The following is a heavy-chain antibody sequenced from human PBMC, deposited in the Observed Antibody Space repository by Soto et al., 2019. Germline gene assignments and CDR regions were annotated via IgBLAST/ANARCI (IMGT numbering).Heavy chain of an antibody. CDR2: IHSSGST. CDR1: SDSISNYY. V-gene: IGHV4-59*01. D-gene: IGHD2-2*01. Sequence: SETLSLTCTVSSDSISNYYWSWIRQPPGKGLEWIGYIHSSGSTDYNPSLKSRVSISGDTSKSQFSLKLSSVTAADTAVYYCARAVVAPFYYLDFWGQGTLVTVSS. J-gene: IGHJ4*02. CDR3: ARAVVAPFYYLDF.